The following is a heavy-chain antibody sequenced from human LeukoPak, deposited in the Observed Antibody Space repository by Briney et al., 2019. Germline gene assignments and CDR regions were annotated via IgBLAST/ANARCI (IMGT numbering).Heavy chain of an antibody. J-gene: IGHJ4*02. V-gene: IGHV3-30-3*01. CDR2: ISYDGSNK. D-gene: IGHD6-19*01. Sequence: GGSLRLSCAASGFTFSSYAMHWVRQAPGKGLEWVAVISYDGSNKYYADSVKGRFTISRDNSKNTLYLQMNSLRAEDTAVYYCAKDHGVRQWLVRGSYFDYWGQGTLVTVSS. CDR1: GFTFSSYA. CDR3: AKDHGVRQWLVRGSYFDY.